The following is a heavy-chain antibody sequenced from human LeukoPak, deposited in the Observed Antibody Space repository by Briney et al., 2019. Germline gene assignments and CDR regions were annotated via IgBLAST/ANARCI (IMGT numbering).Heavy chain of an antibody. D-gene: IGHD3-22*01. J-gene: IGHJ4*02. CDR1: GGSISSSNW. CDR2: IYHSGST. Sequence: PSGTLSLTCAVSGGSISSSNWWSWVRQPPGKGLGWIGEIYHSGSTNYNPSLKSRVTISVDKSKNQFSLKLSSVTAADTAVYYCARSRDYYDSSGYLMGGAYYFDYWGQGTLVTVSS. V-gene: IGHV4-4*02. CDR3: ARSRDYYDSSGYLMGGAYYFDY.